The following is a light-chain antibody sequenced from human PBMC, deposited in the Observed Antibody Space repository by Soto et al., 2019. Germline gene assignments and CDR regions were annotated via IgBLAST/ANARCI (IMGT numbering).Light chain of an antibody. Sequence: IVLTQSPGTLSLSPGERATLSCRASQSVGRNYLGWYQQKPGQAPRLLIYDASNRATGIPDRFSGSGSGTDFTLTISRLEPEDFALYFCHQYAFSPLTFGGGTKVEIK. CDR1: QSVGRNY. J-gene: IGKJ4*01. V-gene: IGKV3-20*01. CDR2: DAS. CDR3: HQYAFSPLT.